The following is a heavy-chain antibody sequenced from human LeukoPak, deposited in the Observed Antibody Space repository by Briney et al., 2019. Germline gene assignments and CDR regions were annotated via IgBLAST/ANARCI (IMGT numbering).Heavy chain of an antibody. CDR3: ATDLEYSSSSGDY. D-gene: IGHD6-6*01. CDR1: GFTFSSYG. CDR2: IRYDGSNK. J-gene: IGHJ4*02. Sequence: PGGSLRLSCAASGFTFSSYGMHWVRQAPGKGLEWVAFIRYDGSNKYYADSVKGRYTISRDNSKNTLYLQMNSLRAEDTAVYYCATDLEYSSSSGDYWGRGTLVTVSS. V-gene: IGHV3-30*02.